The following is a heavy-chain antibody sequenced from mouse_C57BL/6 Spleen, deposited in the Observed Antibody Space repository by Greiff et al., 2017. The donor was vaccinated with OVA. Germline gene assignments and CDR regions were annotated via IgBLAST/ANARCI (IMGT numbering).Heavy chain of an antibody. CDR2: IDPSDSYT. D-gene: IGHD2-12*01. V-gene: IGHV1-69*01. Sequence: QVQLQQPGAELVMPGASVKLSCKASGYTFTSYWMHWVKQRPGQGLEWIGEIDPSDSYTNYNQKFKGKSTLTVDKSSSTAYMQLNSLTSEDSAVYYSARTPRGNDSHTMDYWGQGTTVTVSS. J-gene: IGHJ4*01. CDR3: ARTPRGNDSHTMDY. CDR1: GYTFTSYW.